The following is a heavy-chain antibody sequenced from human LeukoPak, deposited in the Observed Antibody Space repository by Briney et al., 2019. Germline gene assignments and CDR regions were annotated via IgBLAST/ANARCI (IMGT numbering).Heavy chain of an antibody. CDR1: GGSISDYY. J-gene: IGHJ4*02. D-gene: IGHD2-21*02. CDR3: ARQGVATAIDY. CDR2: ISASGNT. V-gene: IGHV4-4*07. Sequence: SETLSLTCTVSGGSISDYYWSWIRQPAGKGLEWIGRISASGNTNYNPSLKSRVTMSVDTSMNLFALKLSSVTAADTAVYYCARQGVATAIDYWGQGTLVTVSS.